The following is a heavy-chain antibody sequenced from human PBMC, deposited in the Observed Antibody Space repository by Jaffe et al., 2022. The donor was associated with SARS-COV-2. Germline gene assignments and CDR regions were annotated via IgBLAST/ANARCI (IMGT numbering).Heavy chain of an antibody. CDR2: INAGNGNT. CDR1: GYTFTSYA. J-gene: IGHJ2*01. D-gene: IGHD1-1*01. CDR3: ARGHHWRTVNWYFDL. V-gene: IGHV1-3*01. Sequence: QVQLVQSGAEVKKPGASVKVSCKASGYTFTSYAMHWVRQAPGQRLEWMGWINAGNGNTKYSQKFQGRVTITRDTSASTAYMELSSLRSEDTAVYYCARGHHWRTVNWYFDLWGRGTLVTVSS.